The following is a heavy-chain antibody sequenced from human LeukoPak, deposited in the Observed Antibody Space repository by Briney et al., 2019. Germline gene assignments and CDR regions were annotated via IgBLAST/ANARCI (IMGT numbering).Heavy chain of an antibody. CDR2: INHSGST. D-gene: IGHD6-19*01. V-gene: IGHV4-34*01. CDR1: GGSISSHY. Sequence: SETLSLTCTVSGGSISSHYWSWIRQPPGKGLEWIGEINHSGSTNYNPSLKSRVTISVDTSKNQFSLKLSSVTAADTAVYYCARSAAVAQFDYWGQGTLVTVSS. J-gene: IGHJ4*02. CDR3: ARSAAVAQFDY.